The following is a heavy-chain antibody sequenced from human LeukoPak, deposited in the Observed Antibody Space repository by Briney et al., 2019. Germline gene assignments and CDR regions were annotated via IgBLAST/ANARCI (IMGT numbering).Heavy chain of an antibody. CDR1: GYSFTSYW. V-gene: IGHV5-51*01. D-gene: IGHD1-26*01. Sequence: GESLKISCKGSGYSFTSYWIGWVRQMPGKGLEWMGIIYPGDSDTRYSPSFQGQVTISADKSISTAYLQWSSLKASDTAMYYCARHLGVELGHPYDAFDIWGQGTMVTVSS. CDR2: IYPGDSDT. CDR3: ARHLGVELGHPYDAFDI. J-gene: IGHJ3*02.